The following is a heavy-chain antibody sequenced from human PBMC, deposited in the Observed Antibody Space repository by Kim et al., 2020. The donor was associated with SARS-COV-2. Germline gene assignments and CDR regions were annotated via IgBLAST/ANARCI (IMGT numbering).Heavy chain of an antibody. J-gene: IGHJ4*02. CDR3: ARGTIAARALGY. CDR1: GGSFSGYY. V-gene: IGHV4-34*01. Sequence: SETLSLTCAVYGGSFSGYYWSWIRQPPGKGLEWIGEINHSGSTNYNPSLKSRVTISVDTSKNQFSLKLSSVTAADTAVYYCARGTIAARALGYWGQGTLVTVSS. D-gene: IGHD6-6*01. CDR2: INHSGST.